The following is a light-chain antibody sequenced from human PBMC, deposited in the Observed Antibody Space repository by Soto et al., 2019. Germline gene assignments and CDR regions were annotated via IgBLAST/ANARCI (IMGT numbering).Light chain of an antibody. Sequence: QSALTQPRSVSGSPGQSVTISCTGTSSDVGRYNYVSWYQQHPGKAPKLMIYDVNNRPSGVPDRLSGSKSGNTASLTISGLQAEDEADYYCCSFAGRVLVFGGGTKLTVL. CDR2: DVN. CDR3: CSFAGRVLV. J-gene: IGLJ2*01. V-gene: IGLV2-11*01. CDR1: SSDVGRYNY.